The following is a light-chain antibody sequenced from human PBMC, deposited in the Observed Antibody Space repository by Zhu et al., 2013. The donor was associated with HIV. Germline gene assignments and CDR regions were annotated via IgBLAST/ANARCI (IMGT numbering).Light chain of an antibody. CDR1: QSIRTD. CDR2: GAS. CDR3: LQSYLYPWT. V-gene: IGKV1-6*01. Sequence: IRMTQSPSSLSASVGDRVTITCRASQSIRTDLGWYQQKPGKAPKLLIFGASALQSGVPSRFSGSGTGTEFTLTIISLQPEDFATYYCLQSYLYPWTFGQGT. J-gene: IGKJ1*01.